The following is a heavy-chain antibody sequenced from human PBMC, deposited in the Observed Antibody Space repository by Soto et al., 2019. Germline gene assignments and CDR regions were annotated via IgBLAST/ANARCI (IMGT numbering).Heavy chain of an antibody. D-gene: IGHD1-26*01. J-gene: IGHJ6*03. Sequence: ESGGGLVQPGGSLRLSCAASGFTVSSNYMSWVRQAPGKGLEWVSVIYSGGSTYYADSVKGRFTISRHNSKNTLYLQMNSLRAEDTAVYYCARDIPVGTTQYYYYYMDVWGKGTTVTVSS. V-gene: IGHV3-53*04. CDR1: GFTVSSNY. CDR2: IYSGGST. CDR3: ARDIPVGTTQYYYYYMDV.